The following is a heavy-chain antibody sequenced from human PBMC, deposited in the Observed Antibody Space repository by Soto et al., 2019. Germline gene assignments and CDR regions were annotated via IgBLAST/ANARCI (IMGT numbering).Heavy chain of an antibody. CDR1: GFTFSSYA. D-gene: IGHD2-2*01. CDR3: AKDPRDIVLIPAARPFDH. J-gene: IGHJ4*02. Sequence: GGSLRLACAASGFTFSSYAMSWVRQAPGKGLEWVSAISGSGGSTYYADSVKGRFTISRDNSKNTLYLQMNSLRAEDTAVYYCAKDPRDIVLIPAARPFDHWGQGTLVTVSS. V-gene: IGHV3-23*01. CDR2: ISGSGGST.